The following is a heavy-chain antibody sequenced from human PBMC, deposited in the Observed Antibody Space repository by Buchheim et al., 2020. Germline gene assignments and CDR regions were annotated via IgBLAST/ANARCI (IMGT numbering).Heavy chain of an antibody. V-gene: IGHV1-46*01. CDR3: ARDTPTVVYYYGMDV. J-gene: IGHJ6*02. CDR1: GYTFTSYY. CDR2: INPSGGST. D-gene: IGHD4-23*01. Sequence: QVQLVQSGAEVKKPGASVKVSCKASGYTFTSYYMHWVRQAPGQGLEWMGIINPSGGSTSYAQKFQGRVTMTRETSTSTVDMELSSLRSEDTAVYYCARDTPTVVYYYGMDVWGQGTT.